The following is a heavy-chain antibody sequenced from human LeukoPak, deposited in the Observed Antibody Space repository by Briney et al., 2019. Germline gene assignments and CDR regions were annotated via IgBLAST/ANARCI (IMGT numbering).Heavy chain of an antibody. CDR1: GASISGDSISDYY. D-gene: IGHD5-12*01. CDR3: ARERYSGYDRIIDY. V-gene: IGHV4-61*08. Sequence: SETLSLTCTVSGASISGDSISDYYWSWIRQPPGKGLEWIGYNYYSGSTSYNPSLRSRVTISVDTSKNQFSLKLSSVTAADTAVYYCARERYSGYDRIIDYWGQGTLVTVSS. J-gene: IGHJ4*02. CDR2: NYYSGST.